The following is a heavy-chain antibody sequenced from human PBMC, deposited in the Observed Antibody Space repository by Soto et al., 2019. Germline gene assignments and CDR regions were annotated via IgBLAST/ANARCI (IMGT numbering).Heavy chain of an antibody. CDR3: ARGSSWYAYFDY. CDR1: GGSISSSSYY. V-gene: IGHV4-39*01. D-gene: IGHD6-13*01. J-gene: IGHJ4*02. CDR2: IYYSGST. Sequence: QLQLQESGPGLVKPSETLSLTCTVSGGSISSSSYYWGWIRQPPGKGLEWIGSIYYSGSTYYNPSLTSRVTISVDTSKNQFSLKLSSVTAADTAVYYCARGSSWYAYFDYWGQGTLVTVSS.